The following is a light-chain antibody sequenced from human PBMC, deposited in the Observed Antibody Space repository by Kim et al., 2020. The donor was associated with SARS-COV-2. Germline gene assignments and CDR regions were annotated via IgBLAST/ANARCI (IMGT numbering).Light chain of an antibody. J-gene: IGLJ2*01. CDR3: ATSYDSLNGVI. Sequence: GQKVTISCSSTNSNIGTHSVNWFQQLPGTAPKLLIYANNRRPSGVSDRFSGSKSGTSASLTISGLQPADEAHYYCATSYDSLNGVIFGGGTQLTVL. CDR1: NSNIGTHS. CDR2: ANN. V-gene: IGLV1-44*01.